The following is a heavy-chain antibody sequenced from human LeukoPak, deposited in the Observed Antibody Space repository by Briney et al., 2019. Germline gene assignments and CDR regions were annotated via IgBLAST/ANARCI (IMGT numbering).Heavy chain of an antibody. Sequence: GGSLRLSCAASGFAVKSSYMNWVRLAPGKELEWVSGLYAGGESYYADSVLGRFTISRDNSNNTMFLEMNSLTADDTAVYFCARDSAGNQYSSGNFDLWGQGTLVTVSS. CDR2: LYAGGES. V-gene: IGHV3-53*01. CDR3: ARDSAGNQYSSGNFDL. D-gene: IGHD3-10*01. CDR1: GFAVKSSY. J-gene: IGHJ4*02.